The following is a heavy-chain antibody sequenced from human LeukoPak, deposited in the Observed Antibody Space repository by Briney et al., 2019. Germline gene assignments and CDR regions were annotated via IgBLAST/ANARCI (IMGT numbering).Heavy chain of an antibody. V-gene: IGHV1-2*02. J-gene: IGHJ4*02. CDR2: INPRSGDT. CDR1: GYTFTGFY. CDR3: ARSLDTAMAH. D-gene: IGHD5-18*01. Sequence: ASVKASCKASGYTFTGFYMHWVRQAPGQGLEWMGWINPRSGDTNYTQKFQGRVTMTRDTSISTAYMELSRLTSDDTAVYYCARSLDTAMAHWGQGTLVTVSS.